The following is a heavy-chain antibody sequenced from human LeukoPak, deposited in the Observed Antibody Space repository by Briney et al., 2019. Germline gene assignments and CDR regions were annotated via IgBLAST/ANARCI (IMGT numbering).Heavy chain of an antibody. CDR2: ISYDGSNK. D-gene: IGHD1-26*01. J-gene: IGHJ4*02. V-gene: IGHV3-30-3*01. CDR3: ARGGVGAQARDY. Sequence: GGSLRLSCAASGFTFSSYAMHWVRQAPGKGLEWVAVISYDGSNKYYADSVKGRFTISRDNSKNTLYLQMNSLRAEDTAVYYCARGGVGAQARDYWGQGTLVTVSS. CDR1: GFTFSSYA.